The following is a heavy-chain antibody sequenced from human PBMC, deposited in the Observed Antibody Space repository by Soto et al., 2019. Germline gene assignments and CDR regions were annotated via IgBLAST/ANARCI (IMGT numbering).Heavy chain of an antibody. V-gene: IGHV3-30*18. CDR3: AKDQCSSTSCFFPFLSGYYYGMDV. CDR2: ISYDGSNK. Sequence: GGSLRLSCAASGFTFSSYGMHWVRQAPGKGLEWVAVISYDGSNKYYADSVKGRFTISRDNSKNTLYLQMNSLRAEDTAVYYCAKDQCSSTSCFFPFLSGYYYGMDVWGQGTTVTVSS. J-gene: IGHJ6*02. CDR1: GFTFSSYG. D-gene: IGHD2-2*01.